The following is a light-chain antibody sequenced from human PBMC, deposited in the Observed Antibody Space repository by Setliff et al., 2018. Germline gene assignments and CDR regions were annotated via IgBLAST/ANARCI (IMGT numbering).Light chain of an antibody. CDR2: STT. CDR1: TGTVTAGHY. V-gene: IGLV7-43*01. Sequence: QAVVTQEPSVTVSPGGTVTLTCVSSTGTVTAGHYSSWLQQKAGQPPRPLIFSTTNAFSWTPARMSGSLLGGKAALTLSGVQSEDEAVYYCLLYFGATVVFGGGTKVTVL. J-gene: IGLJ2*01. CDR3: LLYFGATVV.